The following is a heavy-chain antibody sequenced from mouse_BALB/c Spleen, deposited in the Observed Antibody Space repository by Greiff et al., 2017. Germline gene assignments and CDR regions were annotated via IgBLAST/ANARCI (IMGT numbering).Heavy chain of an antibody. V-gene: IGHV14-4*02. J-gene: IGHJ4*01. CDR2: IDPENGDT. D-gene: IGHD2-14*01. CDR1: GFNIKDYY. Sequence: VQLQQSGAELVRSGASVKLSCTASGFNIKDYYMHWVKQRPEQGLEWIGWIDPENGDTEYAPKFQGKATMTADTSSNTAYLQLSSLTSEDTAVYYCARWGTYYRYDVGYAMDYWGQGTSGTVSS. CDR3: ARWGTYYRYDVGYAMDY.